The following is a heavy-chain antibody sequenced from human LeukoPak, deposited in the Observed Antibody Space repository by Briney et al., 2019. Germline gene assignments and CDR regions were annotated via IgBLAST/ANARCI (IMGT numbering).Heavy chain of an antibody. V-gene: IGHV4-39*07. D-gene: IGHD6-19*01. CDR2: IYYSGTT. Sequence: GSLRLSCAASGFIVSSNYMSWVRQPPGKGLEWIGSIYYSGTTYYNPSLKSRVTISVDTSKNQFSLKLSSVTAADTAVYYCARAGIAVASDAFDIWGQGTMVTVSS. CDR3: ARAGIAVASDAFDI. CDR1: GFIVSSNY. J-gene: IGHJ3*02.